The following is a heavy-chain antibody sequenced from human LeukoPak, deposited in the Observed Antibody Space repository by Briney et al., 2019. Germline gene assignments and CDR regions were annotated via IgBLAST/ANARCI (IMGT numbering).Heavy chain of an antibody. Sequence: GSSVKVSCKASGGTFSSYAISWVRQAPGQGLEWMGRIIPILGIANYAQKFQGRVTITADKSTSTAYMELSSLRSEDTAVYYCTNWNDAGSGLDPWGQGTLVTVSS. CDR2: IIPILGIA. CDR1: GGTFSSYA. V-gene: IGHV1-69*04. D-gene: IGHD1-1*01. J-gene: IGHJ5*02. CDR3: TNWNDAGSGLDP.